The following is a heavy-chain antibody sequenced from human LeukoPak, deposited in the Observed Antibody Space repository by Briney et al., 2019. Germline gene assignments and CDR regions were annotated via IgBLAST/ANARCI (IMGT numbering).Heavy chain of an antibody. CDR2: IIPIFGRA. CDR1: GYTFTSYG. CDR3: ARDRASIAATLYYYYDMDV. J-gene: IGHJ6*02. D-gene: IGHD6-6*01. Sequence: EASVKVSCKASGYTFTSYGISWVRQAPGQGLEWMGGIIPIFGRANYAQKFQGRVTITADESTSTAYMELSSLRSEDTAVYYCARDRASIAATLYYYYDMDVWGQGTTVTVSS. V-gene: IGHV1-69*13.